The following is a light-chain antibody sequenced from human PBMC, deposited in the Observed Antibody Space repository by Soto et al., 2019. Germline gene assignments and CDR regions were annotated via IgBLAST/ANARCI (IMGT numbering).Light chain of an antibody. J-gene: IGKJ5*01. V-gene: IGKV3-20*01. CDR2: GAS. CDR1: QSVSTNN. CDR3: QQYGSSPIT. Sequence: IVLTQSPGTLSSSPGERATLSCRASQSVSTNNLAWYQQRPGQAPRLLIYGASSRATGIPDRFSGSGSGTDFTLTISRLEPEDFAVYYCQQYGSSPITFGQGTRL.